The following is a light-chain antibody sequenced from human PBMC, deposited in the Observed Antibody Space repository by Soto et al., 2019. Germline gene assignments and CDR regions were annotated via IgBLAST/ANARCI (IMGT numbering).Light chain of an antibody. J-gene: IGKJ5*01. CDR1: QTISNY. CDR2: LAS. V-gene: IGKV1-39*01. CDR3: QQSYGPPIT. Sequence: DIQMTQSPSSLSAFVGDRVTITCRASQTISNYLNWYQQRPGKAPKLLIYLASSLQSGVPSRFGGSGSGTDFTLTLSSLQPEDSATYYCQQSYGPPITFGQGTRLEIK.